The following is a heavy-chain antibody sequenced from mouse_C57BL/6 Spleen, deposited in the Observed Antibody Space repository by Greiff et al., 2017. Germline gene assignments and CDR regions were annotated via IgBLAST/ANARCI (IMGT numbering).Heavy chain of an antibody. Sequence: VQLQQSGAELVRPGASVTLSCKASGYTFTDYEMHWVKQTPVHGLEWIGAIDPETGGTAYNQKFKGKAILTADKSSSTAYMELSSLTSEDSAVYYCSRDGNWLFAYWGQGTLVTVSA. V-gene: IGHV1-15*01. J-gene: IGHJ3*01. CDR2: IDPETGGT. D-gene: IGHD2-1*01. CDR3: SRDGNWLFAY. CDR1: GYTFTDYE.